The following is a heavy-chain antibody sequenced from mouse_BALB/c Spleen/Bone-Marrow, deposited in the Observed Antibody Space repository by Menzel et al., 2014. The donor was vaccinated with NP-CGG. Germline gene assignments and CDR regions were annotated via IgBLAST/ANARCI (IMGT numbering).Heavy chain of an antibody. D-gene: IGHD2-4*01. CDR3: ARGAMITTGYFDY. CDR2: IYYSGTI. V-gene: IGHV3-5*02. J-gene: IGHJ2*01. Sequence: EVQVVESGPGLVKPSQTVSLTCTVTGISITTGNYRWSWIRQFPGNKLEWIGYIYYSGTITYNPSLTSRTTTTRDTSKNQFFLEMNSLTAEDTATYYCARGAMITTGYFDYWGQGTTLTVSS. CDR1: GISITTGNYR.